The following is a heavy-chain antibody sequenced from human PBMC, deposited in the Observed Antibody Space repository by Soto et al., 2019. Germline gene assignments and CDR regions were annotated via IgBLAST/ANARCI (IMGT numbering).Heavy chain of an antibody. CDR2: IWYDGSNK. CDR3: ARVRLAYCGGDCYPDY. J-gene: IGHJ4*02. D-gene: IGHD2-21*02. CDR1: GFTFSSYG. V-gene: IGHV3-33*01. Sequence: QVQLVESGGGVVQPGRSLRLSCAASGFTFSSYGMHWVRQAPGKGLEWVAVIWYDGSNKYYADSVKGRFTISRDNSKNTLYLQMNSLRAEDTAVYYCARVRLAYCGGDCYPDYWGQGTLVTVSS.